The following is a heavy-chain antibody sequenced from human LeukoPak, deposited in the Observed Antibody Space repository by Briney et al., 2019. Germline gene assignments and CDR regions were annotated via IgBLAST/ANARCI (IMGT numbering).Heavy chain of an antibody. V-gene: IGHV3-30*02. CDR2: IRYDGSNK. CDR3: AKDSNWNDGKFDP. D-gene: IGHD1-20*01. Sequence: GGSLRLSCAASGFTFSNYWMSWVRQAPGKGLEWVAFIRYDGSNKYYADSVKGRFTISRDNSKNTLYLQMNSLRAEDTAVYYCAKDSNWNDGKFDPWGQGTLVTVSS. J-gene: IGHJ5*02. CDR1: GFTFSNYW.